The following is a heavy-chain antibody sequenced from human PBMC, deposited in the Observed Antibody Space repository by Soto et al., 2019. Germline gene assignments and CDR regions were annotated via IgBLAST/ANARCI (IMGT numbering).Heavy chain of an antibody. V-gene: IGHV2-5*02. CDR3: AHYYDFWSGYYFTWFDP. Sequence: QITLKESGPTLVKPTQTLTLTCTFSGFSLSTSGVGVGWIRQPPGKALEWLALIYWDDDKRYSPSLKSRLTITKDTSKNQVVLTMTNMDPVDTATYYCAHYYDFWSGYYFTWFDPWGQGTLVTVSS. CDR2: IYWDDDK. J-gene: IGHJ5*02. CDR1: GFSLSTSGVG. D-gene: IGHD3-3*01.